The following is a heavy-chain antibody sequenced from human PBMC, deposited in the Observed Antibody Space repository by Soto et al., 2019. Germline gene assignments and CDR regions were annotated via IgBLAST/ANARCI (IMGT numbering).Heavy chain of an antibody. V-gene: IGHV5-51*01. CDR1: GYSFTSYW. D-gene: IGHD3-3*01. CDR2: IYPGDSDT. J-gene: IGHJ6*02. Sequence: PEESLKISCKGSGYSFTSYWIGWVRQMPGKGLEWMGIIYPGDSDTRYSPSFQGQVTISADKSISTAYLQWSSLKASDTAMYYCARHSRITIFGVQNYYYYGMDVWGQGTTV. CDR3: ARHSRITIFGVQNYYYYGMDV.